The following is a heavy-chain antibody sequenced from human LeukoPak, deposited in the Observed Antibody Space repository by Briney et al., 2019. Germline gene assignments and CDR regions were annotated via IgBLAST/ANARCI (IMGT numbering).Heavy chain of an antibody. CDR3: TRETSSRYFDY. J-gene: IGHJ4*02. V-gene: IGHV3-30*02. CDR1: GFTFSNYG. Sequence: GGSLRLSCAASGFTFSNYGMHWVRQAPGKGLEWVAFIRSDGSNKYYADSVKGRFTISRDNSKNTLYLQMSSLRAEDTAVYYCTRETSSRYFDYWGQGTLVTVSS. CDR2: IRSDGSNK.